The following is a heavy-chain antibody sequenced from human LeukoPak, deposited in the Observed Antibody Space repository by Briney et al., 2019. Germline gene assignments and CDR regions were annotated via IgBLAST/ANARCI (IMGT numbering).Heavy chain of an antibody. CDR1: GFNFDDYV. D-gene: IGHD3-22*01. Sequence: GGSLRLSCAASGFNFDDYVMSWVRQAPGKGLEWVSGINWNGGSRGYADSVKGRFTISRDNAKNSLYLQMNSLRAEDTAVYYCARTQEPILSSMIVVPMGCSFDYWGQGTLVTVSS. CDR3: ARTQEPILSSMIVVPMGCSFDY. V-gene: IGHV3-20*04. CDR2: INWNGGSR. J-gene: IGHJ4*02.